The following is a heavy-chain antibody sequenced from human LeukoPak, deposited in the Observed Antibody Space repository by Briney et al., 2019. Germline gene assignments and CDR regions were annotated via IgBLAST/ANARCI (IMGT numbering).Heavy chain of an antibody. V-gene: IGHV3-30*03. CDR1: GFTFSSYG. CDR2: ISYDGSNK. CDR3: ARDVDIVATVYGDAFDI. J-gene: IGHJ3*02. Sequence: PGGSLRLSCAASGFTFSSYGMHWVRQAPGKGLEWVAVISYDGSNKYYADSVKGRFTISRDNSKNTLYLQMNSLRAEDTAVYYCARDVDIVATVYGDAFDIWGQGTMVTVSS. D-gene: IGHD5-12*01.